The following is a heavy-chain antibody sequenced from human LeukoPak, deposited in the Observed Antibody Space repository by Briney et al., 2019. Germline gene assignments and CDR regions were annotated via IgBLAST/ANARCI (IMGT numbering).Heavy chain of an antibody. J-gene: IGHJ5*02. V-gene: IGHV4-39*07. CDR2: IYYSGST. CDR1: GGSISSSSYY. Sequence: SETLSLTCTVSGGSISSSSYYWGWIRQPPGKGLEWIGSIYYSGSTYYNPSLKSRVTISVDTSKNQFSLKLSSVTAADTAVYYCARVTAVAGGNWFDPWGQGTLVTVSS. D-gene: IGHD6-19*01. CDR3: ARVTAVAGGNWFDP.